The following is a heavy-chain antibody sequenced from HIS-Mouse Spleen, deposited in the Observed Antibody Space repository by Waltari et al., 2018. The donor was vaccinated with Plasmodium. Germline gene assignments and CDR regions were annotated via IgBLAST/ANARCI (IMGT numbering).Heavy chain of an antibody. CDR3: LSSSAFDI. D-gene: IGHD1-26*01. CDR2: ISWNSGSI. Sequence: EVQLVESGGGLVQPGRSLRLYCSASGFTFDDYAMHWVRQAPGKGLEWVSGISWNSGSIGYADSVKGRFTISRDNAKNSLYLQMNSLRAEDTALYYCLSSSAFDIWGQGTMVTVSS. CDR1: GFTFDDYA. J-gene: IGHJ3*02. V-gene: IGHV3-9*01.